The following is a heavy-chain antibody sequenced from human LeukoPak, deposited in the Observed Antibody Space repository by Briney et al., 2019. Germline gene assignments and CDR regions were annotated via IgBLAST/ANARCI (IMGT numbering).Heavy chain of an antibody. CDR2: IRQDGSAK. Sequence: GGSLRLSCAAPGFTFSNHWMSWVRQAPGKGLEWVANIRQDGSAKYYGDSVEGRLTISRDNAKNSLYLQMNSLRAEDTAVYYCARIDSRGSTWDYWGQGTLVTVSS. CDR1: GFTFSNHW. J-gene: IGHJ4*02. D-gene: IGHD3-22*01. V-gene: IGHV3-7*01. CDR3: ARIDSRGSTWDY.